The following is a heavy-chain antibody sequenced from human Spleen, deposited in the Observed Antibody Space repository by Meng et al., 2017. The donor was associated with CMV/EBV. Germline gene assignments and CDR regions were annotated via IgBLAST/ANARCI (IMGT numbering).Heavy chain of an antibody. CDR3: AAYYGSGTYAHLDH. J-gene: IGHJ4*02. Sequence: SETLSLTCTVSGGSIKSGDVYWSWIRQPPGKGLEWIGYISDSGTTYLSPPLGSRFSISVDTSRSQFALQVDSVTAEDSAVYYCAAYYGSGTYAHLDHWGQGALVTVSS. CDR1: GGSIKSGDVY. V-gene: IGHV4-30-4*01. D-gene: IGHD3-10*01. CDR2: ISDSGTT.